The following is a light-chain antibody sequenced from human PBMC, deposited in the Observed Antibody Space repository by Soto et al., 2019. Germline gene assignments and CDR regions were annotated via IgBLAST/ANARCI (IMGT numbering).Light chain of an antibody. CDR2: AAS. V-gene: IGKV1-39*01. CDR3: QQSHSIPWT. Sequence: DIQMTQSPSSLSASVGARVTIPCRASLTISSYLAWYQQKPGKAPKLLISAASSLESGVPPRFSGSGSGTDFTLTITSLQPEDFATYYCQQSHSIPWTFGQGTKVDIK. CDR1: LTISSY. J-gene: IGKJ1*01.